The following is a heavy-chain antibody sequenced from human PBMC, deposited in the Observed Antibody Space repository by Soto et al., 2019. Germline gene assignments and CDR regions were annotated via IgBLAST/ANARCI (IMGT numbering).Heavy chain of an antibody. D-gene: IGHD2-2*01. CDR3: ARQVEMASRIDY. CDR1: GGSISSYY. J-gene: IGHJ4*02. V-gene: IGHV4-59*01. Sequence: PSETLSLTCTVSGGSISSYYWSWIRQPPGKGLEWIGYIYYSGSTNYNPSLKSRVTISVDTSKNQFSLKLSSVTAADTAVYYCARQVEMASRIDYWGQGTLVTVSS. CDR2: IYYSGST.